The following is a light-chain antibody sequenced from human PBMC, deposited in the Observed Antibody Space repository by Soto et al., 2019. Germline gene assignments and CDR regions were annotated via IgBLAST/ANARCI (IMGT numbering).Light chain of an antibody. V-gene: IGKV1-5*01. CDR1: QNIRNL. Sequence: DIQLSQSPSALSAAVGYMVTITCRASQNIRNLLAWYQQKPGKAPKPLIYDASTLKTGVPSRFSGSGSGSEFNFTITGLQPDDFATYFCKQYNTYSNFGQGTRLEIK. J-gene: IGKJ5*01. CDR2: DAS. CDR3: KQYNTYSN.